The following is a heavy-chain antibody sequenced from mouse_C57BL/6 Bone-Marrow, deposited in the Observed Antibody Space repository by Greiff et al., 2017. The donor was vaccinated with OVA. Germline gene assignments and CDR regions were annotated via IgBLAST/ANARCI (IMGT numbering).Heavy chain of an antibody. J-gene: IGHJ2*01. D-gene: IGHD6-1*01. Sequence: EVKLVESGGGLVKPGGSLKLSCAASGFTFSSYAMSWVRQTPEKRLEWVATISDGGSYTYYPDNVKGRFTISRDKAKNNLYLQMSHLKSEDTAMYYCARDQGSLDYWGQGTTLTVSS. CDR1: GFTFSSYA. V-gene: IGHV5-4*01. CDR2: ISDGGSYT. CDR3: ARDQGSLDY.